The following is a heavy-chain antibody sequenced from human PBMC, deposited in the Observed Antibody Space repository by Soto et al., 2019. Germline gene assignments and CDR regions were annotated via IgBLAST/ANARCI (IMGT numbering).Heavy chain of an antibody. V-gene: IGHV1-2*02. CDR3: ARDLRMMGRYCSGGSCYSAGYYGMDV. CDR2: INPNSGGT. J-gene: IGHJ6*02. CDR1: GYTFTGYY. D-gene: IGHD2-15*01. Sequence: ASVKVSCKASGYTFTGYYMHWVRQAPGQGLEWMGWINPNSGGTNYAQKFQGRVTMTRDTSISTAYMELSRLRSADTAVYYCARDLRMMGRYCSGGSCYSAGYYGMDVWGQGTTVTVSS.